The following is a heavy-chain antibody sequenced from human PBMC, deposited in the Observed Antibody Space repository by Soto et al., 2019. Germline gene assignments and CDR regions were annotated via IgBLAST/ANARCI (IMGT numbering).Heavy chain of an antibody. CDR2: ISSSSSYT. V-gene: IGHV3-21*04. Sequence: GGSLRLSCAASGFTFSSYSMNWVRQAPGKGLEWVSSISSSSSYTYYADSVKGRFTISRDNSKNTLYLQMNSLRAEDTAVYYCAKDPPNNWNFVPAFDIWGQGTMVTVSS. CDR3: AKDPPNNWNFVPAFDI. D-gene: IGHD1-7*01. CDR1: GFTFSSYS. J-gene: IGHJ3*02.